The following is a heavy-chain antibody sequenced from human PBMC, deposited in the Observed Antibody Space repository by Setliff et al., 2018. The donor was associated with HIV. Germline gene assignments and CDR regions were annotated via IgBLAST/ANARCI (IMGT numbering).Heavy chain of an antibody. V-gene: IGHV4-31*03. CDR1: GVSITTDGYF. CDR2: MYHTGNT. D-gene: IGHD2-21*02. J-gene: IGHJ4*02. Sequence: SETLSLTCSVSGVSITTDGYFWSWIRHYPGKGLEWIGYMYHTGNTYSNPSLASRLVMSLDPSKNQLSLKLNSMTAADTAMFYCAGGRYFRDISDSRFDFWGQGMLVTVSS. CDR3: AGGRYFRDISDSRFDF.